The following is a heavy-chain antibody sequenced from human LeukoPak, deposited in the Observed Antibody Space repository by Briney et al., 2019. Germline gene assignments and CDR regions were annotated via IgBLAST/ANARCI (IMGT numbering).Heavy chain of an antibody. D-gene: IGHD3-22*01. CDR1: GFTFSSYE. Sequence: PGGSLRLSCAASGFTFSSYEMNWVRHAPGKGLEWVSYISSSGSTIYYADSVKGRFTISRDNAKNSLYLQMNSLRAEDTAVYYCARDRRGYYDSSGYYLAADYYYYYGMDVWGQGTTVTVSS. V-gene: IGHV3-48*03. CDR2: ISSSGSTI. J-gene: IGHJ6*02. CDR3: ARDRRGYYDSSGYYLAADYYYYYGMDV.